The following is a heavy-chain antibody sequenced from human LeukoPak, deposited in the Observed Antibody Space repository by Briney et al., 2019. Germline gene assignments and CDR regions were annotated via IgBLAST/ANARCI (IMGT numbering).Heavy chain of an antibody. J-gene: IGHJ4*02. V-gene: IGHV1-2*02. D-gene: IGHD1-26*01. CDR1: GYTFTGYY. Sequence: GASVKVSCKASGYTFTGYYMHWVRQAPGQGLEWMGWINPNSGGTNYAQKFQGRVTMTRDTSISTAYMELSRLRSDDTAVYYCATPRGGATTPRFDYWGQGTLVTVSS. CDR2: INPNSGGT. CDR3: ATPRGGATTPRFDY.